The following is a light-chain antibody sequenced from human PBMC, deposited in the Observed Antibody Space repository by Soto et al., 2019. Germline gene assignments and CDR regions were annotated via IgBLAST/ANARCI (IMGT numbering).Light chain of an antibody. CDR3: SSFTSSTAYV. V-gene: IGLV2-18*02. Sequence: QSALTQPPSVSGSPGQSVTISCTGTSSDFGSYNRVSWYQQPPATAPKLLIYEVSNRPSGVPDRFSGSKSSNTASLTISGLQAEDEADYYSSSFTSSTAYVFGTGTKVTVL. CDR1: SSDFGSYNR. J-gene: IGLJ1*01. CDR2: EVS.